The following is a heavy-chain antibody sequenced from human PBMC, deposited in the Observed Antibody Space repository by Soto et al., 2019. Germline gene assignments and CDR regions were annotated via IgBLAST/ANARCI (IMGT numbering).Heavy chain of an antibody. CDR1: GYTFTNYG. CDR2: ISPYNSDT. J-gene: IGHJ6*02. V-gene: IGHV1-18*01. Sequence: QVQLVQSGVEVKKPGASVKVSCKASGYTFTNYGISWVRQAPGQGLEWMAWISPYNSDTKYSQNVQGRVTMTTDTSTSTVYMELRSLRSDDTAVYYCARERGGYDILTGYPQYGMDVWGQGTTVTVSS. CDR3: ARERGGYDILTGYPQYGMDV. D-gene: IGHD3-9*01.